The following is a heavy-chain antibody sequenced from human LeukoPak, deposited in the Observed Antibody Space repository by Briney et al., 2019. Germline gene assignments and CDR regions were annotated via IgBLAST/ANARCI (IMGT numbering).Heavy chain of an antibody. Sequence: ASVKVSCKASGGTFSSYAISWVRQAPGQGPEWMGVISPSGGSTTYAQKFQGRVTLTRDMSTRTDYLELSSLRSEDTAVYYCARDRSLYSSTWYVPRDGFDIWGQGTMVTVSS. D-gene: IGHD6-13*01. CDR2: ISPSGGST. V-gene: IGHV1-46*01. J-gene: IGHJ3*02. CDR3: ARDRSLYSSTWYVPRDGFDI. CDR1: GGTFSSYA.